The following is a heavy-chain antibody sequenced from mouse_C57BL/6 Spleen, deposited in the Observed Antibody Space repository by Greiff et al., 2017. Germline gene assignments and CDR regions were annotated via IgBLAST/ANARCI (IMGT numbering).Heavy chain of an antibody. CDR3: ARLGEGWYFDV. Sequence: QVQLQQPGTELVKPGASVKLSCKASGYTFTSYWMHWVKQRPGKGLEWIGRIYPGDGDTNYNGKFKGKATLTADKSSSTAYMQLSSLTSEDSAVYFCARLGEGWYFDVWGTGTTVTVSS. CDR2: IYPGDGDT. J-gene: IGHJ1*03. CDR1: GYTFTSYW. V-gene: IGHV1-82*01.